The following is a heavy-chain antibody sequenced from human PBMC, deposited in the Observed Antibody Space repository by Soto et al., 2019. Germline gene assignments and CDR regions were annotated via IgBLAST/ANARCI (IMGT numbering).Heavy chain of an antibody. Sequence: SETLSLTCSVSGGSISSHSHYWGWIRQPPGKGLEWIGSVYFSGRNYYNTSLESRVTISVDTSKNQFSLKLSSVTAADTAVYYCARSYYDSRDDAFDIWGQGTMVTVSS. CDR3: ARSYYDSRDDAFDI. J-gene: IGHJ3*02. CDR1: GGSISSHSHY. V-gene: IGHV4-39*07. CDR2: VYFSGRN. D-gene: IGHD3-22*01.